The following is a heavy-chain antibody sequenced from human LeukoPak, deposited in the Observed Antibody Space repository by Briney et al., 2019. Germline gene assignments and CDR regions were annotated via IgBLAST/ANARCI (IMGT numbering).Heavy chain of an antibody. J-gene: IGHJ5*02. CDR2: IYYSGST. D-gene: IGHD6-13*01. Sequence: PSETLSLTCTVSGGSVSSGSYYWSWIRQPPGKGLEWIVYIYYSGSTNYNPSLKSRVTISVDTSKNQFSLKLSSVTAADTAVYYCARGIGSSWYFSNNWFDPWGQGTLVTVSS. CDR3: ARGIGSSWYFSNNWFDP. V-gene: IGHV4-61*01. CDR1: GGSVSSGSYY.